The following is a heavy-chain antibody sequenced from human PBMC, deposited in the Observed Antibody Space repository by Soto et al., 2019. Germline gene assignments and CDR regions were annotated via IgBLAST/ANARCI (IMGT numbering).Heavy chain of an antibody. Sequence: QVQLVQSGAEVKKPGASVKVSCKASGYTFTSYDINWVRQATGQGLEWMGWMNPNSGNTGYAQKFQGRVTMTRNTSISTAYMELSSLRSEDTAVYYCARNDYGDYWRENWFDPWGQGTLVTVSS. J-gene: IGHJ5*02. V-gene: IGHV1-8*01. CDR1: GYTFTSYD. D-gene: IGHD4-17*01. CDR2: MNPNSGNT. CDR3: ARNDYGDYWRENWFDP.